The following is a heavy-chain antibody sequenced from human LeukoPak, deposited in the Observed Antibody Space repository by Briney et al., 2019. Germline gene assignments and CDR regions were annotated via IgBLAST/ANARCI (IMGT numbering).Heavy chain of an antibody. CDR1: GFTFSSYE. V-gene: IGHV3-48*03. Sequence: GGSLRLSCAASGFTFSSYEMNWVRQAPGKGLEWVSYISSSGSTIYYADSVKGRFTISRDNAKNSLYLQMNSLRAKDTAVYYCARDHLGYSFDYRGQGTLVTVSS. CDR3: ARDHLGYSFDY. CDR2: ISSSGSTI. J-gene: IGHJ4*02.